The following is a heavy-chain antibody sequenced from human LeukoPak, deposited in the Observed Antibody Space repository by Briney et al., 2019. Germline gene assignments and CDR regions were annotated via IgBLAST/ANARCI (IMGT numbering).Heavy chain of an antibody. Sequence: SETLSLTCSVSGGTMNSGGDYWTWIRQPAGKQLEGIGLIYTGGRTNYNPSLESRVTISIDTSKNRFSLTLASVTVADTAVYYCARDFWPWGQGTLVTVSS. D-gene: IGHD3-3*01. J-gene: IGHJ5*02. CDR3: ARDFWP. CDR2: IYTGGRT. V-gene: IGHV4-61*02. CDR1: GGTMNSGGDY.